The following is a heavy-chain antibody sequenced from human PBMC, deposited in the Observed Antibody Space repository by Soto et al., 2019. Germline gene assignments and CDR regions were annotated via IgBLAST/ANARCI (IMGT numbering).Heavy chain of an antibody. V-gene: IGHV1-24*01. CDR2: FDPEDGET. Sequence: ASVKVSCKVSGYTLTELSMHWVRQAPGKGLEWMGGFDPEDGETIYAQKFQGRVTMTEDTSTDTAYMELSSLRSEDTAVYYCVTSFLEWLLSYPYGMDVWGQGTTVTVSS. CDR1: GYTLTELS. J-gene: IGHJ6*02. CDR3: VTSFLEWLLSYPYGMDV. D-gene: IGHD3-3*02.